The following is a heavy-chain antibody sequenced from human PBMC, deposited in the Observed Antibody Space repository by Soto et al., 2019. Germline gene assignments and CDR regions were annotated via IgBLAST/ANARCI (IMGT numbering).Heavy chain of an antibody. Sequence: SVKVSCKASGVTFSSYAISWVRQAPGQGLEWMGGIIPIFGTANYAQKFQGRVTITADESTSTAYMELSSLRSEDTAVYHCARVFTMVRGVIIDYYYYYGMDVWGQGTTVTVSS. CDR3: ARVFTMVRGVIIDYYYYYGMDV. V-gene: IGHV1-69*13. D-gene: IGHD3-10*01. CDR1: GVTFSSYA. CDR2: IIPIFGTA. J-gene: IGHJ6*02.